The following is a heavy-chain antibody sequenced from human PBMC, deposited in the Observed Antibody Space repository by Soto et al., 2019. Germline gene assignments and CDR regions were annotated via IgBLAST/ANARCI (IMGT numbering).Heavy chain of an antibody. V-gene: IGHV4-34*01. CDR1: GGSFSGYY. D-gene: IGHD2-2*02. CDR2: INHSGST. Sequence: SETLSLTCAVYGGSFSGYYWSWIRQPPGKGLEWIGEINHSGSTNYNPSLKSRVTISVDTSKNQFSLKLSSVTAADTAVYYCARLKLGYCSSTSCYRRHYYYGMDVWGQGPTVTVS. CDR3: ARLKLGYCSSTSCYRRHYYYGMDV. J-gene: IGHJ6*02.